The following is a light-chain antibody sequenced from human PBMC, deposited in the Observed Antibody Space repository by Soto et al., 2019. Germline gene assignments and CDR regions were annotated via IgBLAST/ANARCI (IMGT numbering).Light chain of an antibody. V-gene: IGKV1-5*03. J-gene: IGKJ1*01. CDR3: QQYDTYPWT. CDR1: QSINSW. CDR2: KAS. Sequence: DIQMTQSPSTLSASVGDRVTITCRASQSINSWLAWYQQKPGKAPKLLIYKASSLESGVPSRFSGSQSGTEFTLTITSLQPDDFATYRFQQYDTYPWTFGQGTNVEIK.